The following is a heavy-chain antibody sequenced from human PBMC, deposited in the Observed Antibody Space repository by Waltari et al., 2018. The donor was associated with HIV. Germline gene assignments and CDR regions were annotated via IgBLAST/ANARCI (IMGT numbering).Heavy chain of an antibody. CDR2: IRTKANSYAT. J-gene: IGHJ4*02. V-gene: IGHV3-73*02. CDR1: GFTFSDYS. Sequence: EVQLVESGGGLVQPGGSLKLPCAASGFTFSDYSIHWVRQASGKGLGEVGRIRTKANSYATAYAASVKGRFTISRDDSKNTAYLQMNSLKTEDTAVYYCTSPYGYSYESWGQGTLVTVSS. CDR3: TSPYGYSYES. D-gene: IGHD5-18*01.